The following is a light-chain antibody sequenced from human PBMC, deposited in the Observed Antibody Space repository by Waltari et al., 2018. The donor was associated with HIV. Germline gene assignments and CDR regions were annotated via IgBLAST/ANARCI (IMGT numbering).Light chain of an antibody. Sequence: QSVVTPPPSASGTPGPRVTISCSGSSVGRHYVSWYQQPPGTAPKPLIHRNNQRPSGVTDRFSGSRSDTSVSLAISGIRSEDEADYYCATWDDYLSGWVFGGGTKLTVL. J-gene: IGLJ3*02. CDR3: ATWDDYLSGWV. CDR1: SVGRHY. V-gene: IGLV1-47*01. CDR2: RNN.